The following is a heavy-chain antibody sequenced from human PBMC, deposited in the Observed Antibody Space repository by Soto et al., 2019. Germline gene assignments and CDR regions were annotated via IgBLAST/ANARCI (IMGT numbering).Heavy chain of an antibody. D-gene: IGHD5-12*01. Sequence: SDTLSLTCTVSGGSISSGGYYWSWIRQHPGKGLEWIGYIYYSGSTYYNPSLKSRVTISVDTSKNQFSLKLSSVTAADTAVYYCASGGFSGYDYPHFDYWGQGTLVTVSS. CDR2: IYYSGST. V-gene: IGHV4-31*03. CDR1: GGSISSGGYY. CDR3: ASGGFSGYDYPHFDY. J-gene: IGHJ4*02.